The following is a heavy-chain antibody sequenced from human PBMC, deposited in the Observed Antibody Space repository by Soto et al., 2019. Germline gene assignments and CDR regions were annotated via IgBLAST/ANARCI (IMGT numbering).Heavy chain of an antibody. CDR3: ARSITFDWLFFDN. V-gene: IGHV4-4*02. CDR1: GGSISRSNW. J-gene: IGHJ4*02. D-gene: IGHD3-9*01. CDR2: IYHGGST. Sequence: SETLSLTCAVSGGSISRSNWCSWVRQSPGKGLEWIGEIYHGGSTNYNPSLKSRVTISVDKSKNQFSLKLSSLTAADTAVYYCARSITFDWLFFDNWGQGTLVTVSS.